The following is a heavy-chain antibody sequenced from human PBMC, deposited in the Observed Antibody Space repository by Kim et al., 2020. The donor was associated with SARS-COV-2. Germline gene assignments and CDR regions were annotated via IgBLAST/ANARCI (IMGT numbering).Heavy chain of an antibody. V-gene: IGHV3-30*18. CDR2: ISYDGSNK. CDR1: GFTFSSYG. J-gene: IGHJ6*02. Sequence: GGSLRLSCAASGFTFSSYGMHWVRQAPDKGLEWVAVISYDGSNKYYADSVKGRFTISRDNSKNTLYLQMNSLRAEDTAVYYCAKDSAYYDFWSGYLKEKDYYYYYGMDVWGQGTTVTVSS. D-gene: IGHD3-3*01. CDR3: AKDSAYYDFWSGYLKEKDYYYYYGMDV.